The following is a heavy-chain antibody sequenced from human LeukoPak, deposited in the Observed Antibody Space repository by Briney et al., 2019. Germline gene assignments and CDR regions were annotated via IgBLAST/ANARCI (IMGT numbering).Heavy chain of an antibody. CDR2: VDPEDGET. CDR1: GYTFTDYY. CDR3: AIEYYYDSSGYYQY. J-gene: IGHJ4*02. D-gene: IGHD3-22*01. Sequence: ASVKVSCKGSGYTFTDYYMHWVQQARGKGLEWMGLVDPEDGETIYAEKFQGRVTITADTSTDTVYMELSSLRSEDTAVYYCAIEYYYDSSGYYQYWGQGTLVTVSS. V-gene: IGHV1-69-2*01.